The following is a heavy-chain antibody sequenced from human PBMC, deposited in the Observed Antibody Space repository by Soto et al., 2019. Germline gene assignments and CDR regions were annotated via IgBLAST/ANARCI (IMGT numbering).Heavy chain of an antibody. V-gene: IGHV4-34*01. Sequence: SETLSLTCAVYGGSFSCYYWIWILQPPGKGLEWIGEINHSGSTNYNPSLKSRVTISVDTSKNQFSLKLSSVTAADTAVYYCARGGTAMVTRSRYKTDYWGQGTLVTVSS. CDR2: INHSGST. CDR1: GGSFSCYY. J-gene: IGHJ4*02. CDR3: ARGGTAMVTRSRYKTDY. D-gene: IGHD5-18*01.